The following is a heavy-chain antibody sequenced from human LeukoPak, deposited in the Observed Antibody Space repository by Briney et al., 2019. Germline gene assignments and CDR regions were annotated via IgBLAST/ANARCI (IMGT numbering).Heavy chain of an antibody. CDR1: GGSFSGYY. V-gene: IGHV4-34*01. Sequence: KPSETLSLTCAVYGGSFSGYYWSWIRQPPGKGLEWIGEINHSGSTNYNPSLKSRVTISVDTSKNQFSLKLSSVTAADTAVYYCARRVRFLVRRNYMDVWGKGTTVTISS. CDR3: ARRVRFLVRRNYMDV. J-gene: IGHJ6*03. D-gene: IGHD3-10*01. CDR2: INHSGST.